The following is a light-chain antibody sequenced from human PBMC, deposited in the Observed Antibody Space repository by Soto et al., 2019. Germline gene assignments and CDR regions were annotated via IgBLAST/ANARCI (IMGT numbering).Light chain of an antibody. Sequence: QSVLTQPPSAPGTPGQTATISCSGSNTNIRRNTVNWYQQLPGTAPKLLIYSNDQRPSGVPDRFSGSKSGTSASLAISGLQPEDELDYCCAAWDYSLTEYVFGDGS. V-gene: IGLV1-44*01. CDR1: NTNIRRNT. CDR2: SND. CDR3: AAWDYSLTEYV. J-gene: IGLJ1*01.